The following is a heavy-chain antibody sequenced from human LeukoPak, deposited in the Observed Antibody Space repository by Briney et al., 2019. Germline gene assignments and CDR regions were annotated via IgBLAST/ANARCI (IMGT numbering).Heavy chain of an antibody. D-gene: IGHD6-19*01. CDR2: IYYSGST. CDR3: ARGRYSSGSDY. CDR1: GGSISSYY. J-gene: IGHJ4*02. Sequence: SETLSPTCTVSGGSISSYYWSWIRQPPGKGLEWIGYIYYSGSTNYNPSLKSRVTISVDTSKNQFSLKLSSVTAADTAVYYCARGRYSSGSDYWGQGALVTVSS. V-gene: IGHV4-59*01.